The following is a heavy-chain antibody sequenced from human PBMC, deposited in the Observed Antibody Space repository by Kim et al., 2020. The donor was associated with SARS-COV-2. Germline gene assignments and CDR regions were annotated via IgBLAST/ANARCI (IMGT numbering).Heavy chain of an antibody. D-gene: IGHD5-12*01. CDR2: IKSNTDGGTT. Sequence: GGSLRLSCAASGFTFTNAWMSWVRQAPGKGMEWVSRIKSNTDGGTTDYAAPVQGRFTISRDDSINTLYLQMNSLKTEDTAVYYCSTLQMATILPDYWGQGTLVTVSS. V-gene: IGHV3-15*01. J-gene: IGHJ4*02. CDR1: GFTFTNAW. CDR3: STLQMATILPDY.